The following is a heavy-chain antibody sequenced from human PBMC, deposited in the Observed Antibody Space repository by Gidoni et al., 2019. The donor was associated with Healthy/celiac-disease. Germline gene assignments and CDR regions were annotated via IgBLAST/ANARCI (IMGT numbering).Heavy chain of an antibody. CDR1: GYSFTSYC. CDR3: ATMAASNYMDV. Sequence: EVQLVTSGAEVQKPGESLKISCQGSGYSFTSYCIRLVRQMPGKGLEWMWIIYPGDSDTRYSPSFQGQVTTSADKSISTAYLQWSSLKASDTAMYYCATMAASNYMDVWGKGTTVTVSS. J-gene: IGHJ6*03. CDR2: IYPGDSDT. D-gene: IGHD6-13*01. V-gene: IGHV5-51*01.